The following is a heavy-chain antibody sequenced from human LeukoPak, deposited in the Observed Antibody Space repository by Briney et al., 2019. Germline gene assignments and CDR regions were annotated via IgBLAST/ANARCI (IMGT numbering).Heavy chain of an antibody. CDR2: ISYDGSNK. D-gene: IGHD3-22*01. V-gene: IGHV3-30-3*01. CDR3: ARRLPSTYYYDSSDAFDI. Sequence: PGGSLRLSCAASGFTFSSYAMHWVRRAPGKGLEWVAAISYDGSNKYYADSVKGRFTISRDNAKNSLYLQMSSLRAEDTAVYYCARRLPSTYYYDSSDAFDIWGQGTMVTVSS. J-gene: IGHJ3*02. CDR1: GFTFSSYA.